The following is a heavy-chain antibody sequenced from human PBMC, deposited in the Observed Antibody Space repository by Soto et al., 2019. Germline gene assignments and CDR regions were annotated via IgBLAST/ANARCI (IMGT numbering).Heavy chain of an antibody. D-gene: IGHD2-15*01. V-gene: IGHV4-34*01. Sequence: PSETLSLTCAVYGGSFSGYYWSWIRQPPGKGLEWIGEINHSGSTNYNPSLKSRVTISVDTSKNQFSLKLSSVTAADTAVYYCARGGYCSGGSCYSHIFYYYYGTDVWGQGTTVTVSS. CDR2: INHSGST. J-gene: IGHJ6*02. CDR3: ARGGYCSGGSCYSHIFYYYYGTDV. CDR1: GGSFSGYY.